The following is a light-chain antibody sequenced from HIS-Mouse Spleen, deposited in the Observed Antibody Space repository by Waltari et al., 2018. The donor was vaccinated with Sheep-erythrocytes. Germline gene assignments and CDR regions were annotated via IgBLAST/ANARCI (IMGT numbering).Light chain of an antibody. V-gene: IGKV1-39*01. J-gene: IGKJ2*01. Sequence: DIQMTQSPSSLSASVGDRVTITCRASQSISSYLNWYQQKPGKAPKLLIYAASSLQSGVPSRFSGSGSGTDFTLKISRVEAEDVGVYYCMQALQTPLTFGQGTKLEIK. CDR1: QSISSY. CDR2: AAS. CDR3: MQALQTPLT.